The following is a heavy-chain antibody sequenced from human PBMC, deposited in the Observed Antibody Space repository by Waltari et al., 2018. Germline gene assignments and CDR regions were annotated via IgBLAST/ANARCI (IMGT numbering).Heavy chain of an antibody. D-gene: IGHD3-10*01. Sequence: QVQLQESGPGLVKPSETLSLICTVSGYSISSGYYWGWIRQPPGKGLEWIGSIYHSGSTYYNPSLKSRVTISVDTSKNQFSLKMSSVTAADTAVYYCARDRITMVQGVMDVWGKGTTVTVSS. V-gene: IGHV4-38-2*02. CDR3: ARDRITMVQGVMDV. CDR1: GYSISSGYY. J-gene: IGHJ6*04. CDR2: IYHSGST.